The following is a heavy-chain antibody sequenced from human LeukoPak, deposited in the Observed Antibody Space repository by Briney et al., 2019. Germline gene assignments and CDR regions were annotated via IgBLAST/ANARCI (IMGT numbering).Heavy chain of an antibody. Sequence: KASETLSLTCTVSGGSISSSSYYWGWIRQPPGKGLEWIGSIYYSGSTYYNPSLKSRVTISVDTSRNQFSLKLSSVTAADTAVYYCASGHGYSSSWYVNWFDPWGQGTLVTVSS. CDR2: IYYSGST. V-gene: IGHV4-39*07. D-gene: IGHD6-13*01. J-gene: IGHJ5*02. CDR1: GGSISSSSYY. CDR3: ASGHGYSSSWYVNWFDP.